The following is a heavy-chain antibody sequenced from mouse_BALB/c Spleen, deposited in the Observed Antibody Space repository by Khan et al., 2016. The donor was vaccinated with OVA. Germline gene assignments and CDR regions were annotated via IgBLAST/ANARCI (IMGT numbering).Heavy chain of an antibody. V-gene: IGHV1-77*01. Sequence: VQLQESGAELVRPGASVKLSCKASGYTFTDYYINWVKLRTGQGLEWIGEISPGSGDTYYNERFKGKATLTADKSSRTAYMQLSSLTSEASAVYFCARRNYFGYTFAYWGQGTLVTVSA. CDR3: ARRNYFGYTFAY. D-gene: IGHD1-2*01. J-gene: IGHJ3*01. CDR1: GYTFTDYY. CDR2: ISPGSGDT.